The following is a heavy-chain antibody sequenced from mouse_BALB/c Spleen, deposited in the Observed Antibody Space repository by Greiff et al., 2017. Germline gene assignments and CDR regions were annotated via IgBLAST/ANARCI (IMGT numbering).Heavy chain of an antibody. CDR2: IDPANGNT. V-gene: IGHV14-3*02. CDR1: GFNIKDTY. J-gene: IGHJ2*01. CDR3: AEADSSGYCFDY. D-gene: IGHD3-2*01. Sequence: VQLQQSGAELVKPGASVKLSCTASGFNIKDTYMHWVKQRPEQGLEWIGRIDPANGNTKYDPKFQGKATITADTSSNTAYLQLSSLTSEDTAVYYCAEADSSGYCFDYWGQGTTLTVSS.